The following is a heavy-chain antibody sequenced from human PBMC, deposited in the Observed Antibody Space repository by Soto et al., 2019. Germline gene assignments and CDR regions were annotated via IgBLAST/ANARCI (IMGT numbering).Heavy chain of an antibody. CDR1: GFTFSSYG. V-gene: IGHV3-30*18. J-gene: IGHJ6*02. D-gene: IGHD2-2*01. CDR2: ISYDGSNK. CDR3: AKEALVPPGAADYYGMDV. Sequence: GGSLRLSCAASGFTFSSYGMHWVRQAPGKGLEWVAVISYDGSNKYYADSVKGRFTISRDNSKNTLYLQMNSLRAEDTAVYYCAKEALVPPGAADYYGMDVWGQGTTVTVSS.